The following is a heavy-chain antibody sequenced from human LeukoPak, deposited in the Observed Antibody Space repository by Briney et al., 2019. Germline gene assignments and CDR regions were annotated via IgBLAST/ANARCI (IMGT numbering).Heavy chain of an antibody. Sequence: GGSLRLSCAASGLTFSSYGMHWVRQAPGKGLEWVAVISYDGSNKYYADSVKGRFTISRDNSKNTLYLQMNSLRAEDTAVYYCAKDLMVRGVTPDYWGQGTLVTVSS. CDR1: GLTFSSYG. D-gene: IGHD3-10*01. CDR3: AKDLMVRGVTPDY. J-gene: IGHJ4*02. V-gene: IGHV3-30*18. CDR2: ISYDGSNK.